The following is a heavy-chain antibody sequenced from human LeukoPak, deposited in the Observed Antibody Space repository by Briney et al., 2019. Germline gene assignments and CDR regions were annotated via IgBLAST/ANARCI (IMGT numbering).Heavy chain of an antibody. CDR1: GFTFSTYW. J-gene: IGHJ4*02. V-gene: IGHV3-7*01. CDR3: ARESTPWRGYIDF. Sequence: GGSLRLSCAASGFTFSTYWMSWVRQAPGKGLEWVAHIKHDGSEKYYVGYVESRFTNSRDNAKNSVYLEMNSLRAEDTAVYSCARESTPWRGYIDFWGQGTLVTVSS. CDR2: IKHDGSEK.